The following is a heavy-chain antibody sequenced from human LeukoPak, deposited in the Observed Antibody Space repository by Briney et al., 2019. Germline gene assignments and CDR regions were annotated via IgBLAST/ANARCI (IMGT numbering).Heavy chain of an antibody. J-gene: IGHJ6*04. CDR1: GFTFNTYW. D-gene: IGHD3-10*02. Sequence: GGSLRLSCAASGFTFNTYWMTWVRQAPGRGLEWVANVGQDGGEGHYVDSVKGRFTVSRGNAENSLYLQLNSLRIEDTAVYYCVTRLCSISACRASSYLSFDVWGKGTTLTVSS. CDR3: VTRLCSISACRASSYLSFDV. V-gene: IGHV3-7*01. CDR2: VGQDGGEG.